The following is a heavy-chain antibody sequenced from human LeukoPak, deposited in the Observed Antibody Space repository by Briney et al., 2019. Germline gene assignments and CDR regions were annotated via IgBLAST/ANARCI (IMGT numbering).Heavy chain of an antibody. CDR1: GFTFSSYG. Sequence: GGSLRLSCAASGFTFSSYGMNWVRQAPGKGLEWVSYISSSSSTIYYADSVKGRFTISRDNAKNSLYLQMNSLRAEDTAVYYCARGGRGYSFDYWGQGTLVTVSS. V-gene: IGHV3-48*01. J-gene: IGHJ4*02. CDR2: ISSSSSTI. CDR3: ARGGRGYSFDY. D-gene: IGHD6-25*01.